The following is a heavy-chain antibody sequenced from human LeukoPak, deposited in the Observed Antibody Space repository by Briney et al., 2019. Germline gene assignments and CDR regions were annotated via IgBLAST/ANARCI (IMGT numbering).Heavy chain of an antibody. V-gene: IGHV3-43*01. CDR1: GFTFDDYT. Sequence: PGGSLRLSCAASGFTFDDYTMHWVRQAPGKGLEWVSLISWDGGSTYYADSVKGRFTISRDNSKNSLYLQMNSLRTEDTALYYCAKVLLPEGNDYYYGMDVWGQGTTVTVSS. CDR3: AKVLLPEGNDYYYGMDV. J-gene: IGHJ6*02. CDR2: ISWDGGST.